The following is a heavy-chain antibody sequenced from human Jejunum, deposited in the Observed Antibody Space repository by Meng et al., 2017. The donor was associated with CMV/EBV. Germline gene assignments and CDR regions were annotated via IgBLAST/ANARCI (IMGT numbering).Heavy chain of an antibody. CDR3: ARGDLDGYSFDY. V-gene: IGHV3-74*01. CDR1: GFTFSSYW. Sequence: AASGFTFSSYWLHWVRQAPGKGLVWVSRIYNDGSRTNYADSVKGRFTISRDNAKNTLFLQMNSLRAEDTAVYYCARGDLDGYSFDYWGQGTLVTVSS. J-gene: IGHJ4*02. CDR2: IYNDGSRT. D-gene: IGHD6-25*01.